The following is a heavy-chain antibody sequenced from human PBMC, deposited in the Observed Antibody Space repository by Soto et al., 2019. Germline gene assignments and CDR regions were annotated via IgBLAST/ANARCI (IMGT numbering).Heavy chain of an antibody. V-gene: IGHV1-69*04. Sequence: GASVKVSCKASVGTFSSYTISWVRQAPGQGLEWMGRIIPILGIANYAQKFQGRVTITADKSTSTAYMELDSLRSEDTAVYYCARDLNRSTSHPDAFDIWGQGTMVAVSS. CDR3: ARDLNRSTSHPDAFDI. D-gene: IGHD2-2*01. CDR1: VGTFSSYT. J-gene: IGHJ3*02. CDR2: IIPILGIA.